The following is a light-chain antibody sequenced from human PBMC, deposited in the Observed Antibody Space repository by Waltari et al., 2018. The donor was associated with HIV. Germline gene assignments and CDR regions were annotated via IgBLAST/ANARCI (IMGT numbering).Light chain of an antibody. CDR2: SNN. CDR3: AAWDDSLNGSWV. V-gene: IGLV1-44*01. Sequence: QSVLTQPPSASGTPGQRVTISCSACSSNLGSNPVKRYQQLPGTAPKLLIYSNNQRPSGVPDRFSGSKSGTSASLAISGLQSEDEADYYCAAWDDSLNGSWVFGGGTKLTVL. J-gene: IGLJ3*02. CDR1: SSNLGSNP.